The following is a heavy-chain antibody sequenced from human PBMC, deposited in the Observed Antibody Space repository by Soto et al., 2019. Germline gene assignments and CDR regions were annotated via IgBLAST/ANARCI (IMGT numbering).Heavy chain of an antibody. V-gene: IGHV3-23*01. J-gene: IGHJ6*02. CDR1: GFTFSSYA. CDR3: ANSVFPATLTQYNYGMDN. Sequence: PGGSLRLSCAASGFTFSSYAMSWVRQAPGKGLEWVSAISGSGGSTYYADSVKGRFTISRDNSKNTLYLQMNSLRAEDTAVYYCANSVFPATLTQYNYGMDNWGQGTMVTVSS. CDR2: ISGSGGST. D-gene: IGHD2-15*01.